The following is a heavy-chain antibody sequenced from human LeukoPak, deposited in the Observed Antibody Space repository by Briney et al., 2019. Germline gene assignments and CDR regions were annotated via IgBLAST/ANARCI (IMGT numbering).Heavy chain of an antibody. CDR3: ARLFRVVVPAANTHFDY. CDR2: ISYDGSNK. V-gene: IGHV3-30*04. J-gene: IGHJ4*02. Sequence: PGGSLRLSCAASGFTFSSYAMHWVRQAAGKGLEWVAVISYDGSNKHYADSVKGRFTISRDNSKNTLYLQMNSLRAEDTAVYYCARLFRVVVPAANTHFDYWGQGTLVTVSS. D-gene: IGHD2-2*01. CDR1: GFTFSSYA.